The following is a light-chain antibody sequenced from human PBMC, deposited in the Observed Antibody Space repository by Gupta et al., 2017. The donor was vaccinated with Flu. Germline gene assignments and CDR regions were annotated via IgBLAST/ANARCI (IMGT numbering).Light chain of an antibody. CDR1: QSVTNY. CDR2: DAS. J-gene: IGKJ4*02. CDR3: QQRSNWPLT. V-gene: IGKV3-11*01. Sequence: GERATLSCRTSQSVTNYLIWYQQKPGQAPSLLIFDASNRAPGVPARFSGSGSGTDFTLTISTLEPEDFAVYYCQQRSNWPLTFGGGTKVEIK.